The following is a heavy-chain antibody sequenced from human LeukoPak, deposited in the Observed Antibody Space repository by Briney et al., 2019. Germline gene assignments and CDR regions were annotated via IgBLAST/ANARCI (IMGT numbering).Heavy chain of an antibody. CDR3: AKPVVSSWHYFYMDA. D-gene: IGHD6-13*01. J-gene: IGHJ6*03. CDR2: MEEYGSYI. V-gene: IGHV3-7*03. CDR1: GFDFSGFS. Sequence: GGSLRLSCVVSGFDFSGFSMSWVRQAPGKGLEWVAIMEEYGSYIFYVDSVKGRFIISRDNARNSLYLQMNSLRAEDTAVYYCAKPVVSSWHYFYMDAWGKGTTVTVSS.